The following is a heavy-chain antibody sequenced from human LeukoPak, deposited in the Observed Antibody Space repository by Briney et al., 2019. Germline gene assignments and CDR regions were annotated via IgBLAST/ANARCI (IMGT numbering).Heavy chain of an antibody. CDR1: GYTFTDNF. J-gene: IGHJ5*02. V-gene: IGHV1-2*02. D-gene: IGHD3-3*01. CDR2: INPNTGGT. CDR3: ARDKVGDFWSGPGPNWFDP. Sequence: GASVKVSCKASGYTFTDNFIHWVRQAPGQGLEWMGWINPNTGGTNYAQMFQGRVTMTRDTSISTAYMELSRLRSDDTAVYYCARDKVGDFWSGPGPNWFDPWGQGTLVTVSS.